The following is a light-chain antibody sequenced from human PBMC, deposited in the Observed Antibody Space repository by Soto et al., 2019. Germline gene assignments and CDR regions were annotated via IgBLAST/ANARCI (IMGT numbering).Light chain of an antibody. Sequence: DIQMTQSPSTLSASVGNRVTISCRASQSISRWLAWYQQKPGKAPTLLIHDASSLESGVPSRFSGSGSGTEFTLTISRLQPDDVATYYCQQYNTYLTFGQGTKVEIK. V-gene: IGKV1-5*01. J-gene: IGKJ1*01. CDR1: QSISRW. CDR3: QQYNTYLT. CDR2: DAS.